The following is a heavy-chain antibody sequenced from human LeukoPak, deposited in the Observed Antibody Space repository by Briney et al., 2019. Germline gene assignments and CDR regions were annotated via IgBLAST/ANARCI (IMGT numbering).Heavy chain of an antibody. D-gene: IGHD6-13*01. V-gene: IGHV1-2*06. CDR3: ASWSRYSSSFDY. J-gene: IGHJ4*02. Sequence: ASVKVSCKASGYTFTGYYMHWVRQAPGQGLEWMGRINPNSGGTNYAQKFQGRVTMTRDTSISTAYMELSRMRSDDTAVYYCASWSRYSSSFDYWGQGTLVTVSS. CDR2: INPNSGGT. CDR1: GYTFTGYY.